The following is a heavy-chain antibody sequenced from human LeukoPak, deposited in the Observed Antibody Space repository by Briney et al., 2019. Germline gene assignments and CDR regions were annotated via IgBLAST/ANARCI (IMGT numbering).Heavy chain of an antibody. CDR3: ARVAPRIFYFDY. Sequence: GGSLRLSCAASGFIFSSYEMNWVRQAPGKGLEWVSYISSHARTTYNADSVEGRFTISRDNAKNSLYLQMDSLRAEDTAVYYCARVAPRIFYFDYWGQGTLVTVSS. CDR1: GFIFSSYE. V-gene: IGHV3-48*03. J-gene: IGHJ4*02. CDR2: ISSHARTT. D-gene: IGHD3-3*02.